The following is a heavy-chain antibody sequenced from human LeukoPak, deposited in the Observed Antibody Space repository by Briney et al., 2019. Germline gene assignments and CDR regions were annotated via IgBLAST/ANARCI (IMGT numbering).Heavy chain of an antibody. D-gene: IGHD6-19*01. Sequence: PSETLSLTCTVSGGSISSSSYYWGWIRQPPGKGLEWIGSIYYSGSTYYNPSLKSRVTISVDTSKNQFSLKLSSVTAADTAVYYCARLTDPVADDDYWGQGTLVTVSS. V-gene: IGHV4-39*07. CDR2: IYYSGST. CDR1: GGSISSSSYY. J-gene: IGHJ4*02. CDR3: ARLTDPVADDDY.